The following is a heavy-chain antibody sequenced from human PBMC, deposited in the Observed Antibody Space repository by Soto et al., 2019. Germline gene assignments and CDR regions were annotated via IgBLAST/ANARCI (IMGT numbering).Heavy chain of an antibody. Sequence: GGSLRLSWAASGFTFSSYAMHWVRQAPGKGLEWVAVISYDGSNKYYADSVKGRFTISRDNSKNTLYLQMNSLRAEDTAVYYCARSLVRGVLSYYYGMDVRGQGTTVTVSS. CDR2: ISYDGSNK. CDR3: ARSLVRGVLSYYYGMDV. V-gene: IGHV3-30-3*01. D-gene: IGHD6-13*01. CDR1: GFTFSSYA. J-gene: IGHJ6*02.